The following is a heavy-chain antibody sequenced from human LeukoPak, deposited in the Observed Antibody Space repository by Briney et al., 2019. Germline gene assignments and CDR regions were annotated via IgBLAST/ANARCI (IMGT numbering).Heavy chain of an antibody. CDR3: AKGSSPVVAATEYFDY. CDR1: GFTFSSYC. V-gene: IGHV3-30*18. J-gene: IGHJ4*02. Sequence: GRSLRLSCAASGFTFSSYCMHWVRQAPGKGLEWVADISYDGSNKYYADSVKGRFTISRDNSKNTLYLQMNSLRAEDTAVYYCAKGSSPVVAATEYFDYWGQGTLVTVSS. D-gene: IGHD2-15*01. CDR2: ISYDGSNK.